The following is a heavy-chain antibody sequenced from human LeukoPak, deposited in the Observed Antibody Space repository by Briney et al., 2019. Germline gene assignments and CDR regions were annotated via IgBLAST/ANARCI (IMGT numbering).Heavy chain of an antibody. CDR3: AKDIRPSGSYGWFDP. Sequence: PGGSLRLSCSASGFSLSDYGMSWVRQAPGKGLEWVSYITMNSVRFYADSVKGRFTISRDNSKSTLYLQMNSLRPEDTAVYSCAKDIRPSGSYGWFDPWGQGTLVTVSS. D-gene: IGHD5-18*01. V-gene: IGHV3-23*01. J-gene: IGHJ5*02. CDR2: ITMNSVR. CDR1: GFSLSDYG.